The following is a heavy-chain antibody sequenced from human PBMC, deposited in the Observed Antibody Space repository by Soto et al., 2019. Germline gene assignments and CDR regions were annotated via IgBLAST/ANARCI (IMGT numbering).Heavy chain of an antibody. CDR1: RFSCSSYT. Sequence: GGNLRLSCAASRFSCSSYTVSYVRQAPGKGLEWVSAISGSGGTTYYADSVKGRFTISRDNSKNTLYLHVNTLRHEDTAVYYCARRRAICVLYWGPGTLLTV. D-gene: IGHD2-2*01. CDR2: ISGSGGTT. V-gene: IGHV3-23*01. CDR3: ARRRAICVLY. J-gene: IGHJ4*02.